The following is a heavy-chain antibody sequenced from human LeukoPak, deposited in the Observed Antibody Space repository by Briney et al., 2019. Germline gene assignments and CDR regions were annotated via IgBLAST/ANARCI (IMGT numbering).Heavy chain of an antibody. J-gene: IGHJ4*02. Sequence: PSQTLSLTCTVSGGSISSGSYYWSWIRQPAGKGLEWIGRIYTSGSTNYNPSLKSRVTISVDTSKNQFSLKLSSVTAADTAVYYCARGTEWYYFDYWGQGTLVTVSS. D-gene: IGHD3-3*01. CDR1: GGSISSGSYY. V-gene: IGHV4-61*02. CDR3: ARGTEWYYFDY. CDR2: IYTSGST.